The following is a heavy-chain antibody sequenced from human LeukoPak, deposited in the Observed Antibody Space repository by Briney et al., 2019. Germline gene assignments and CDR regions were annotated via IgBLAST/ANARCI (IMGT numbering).Heavy chain of an antibody. CDR2: IWDDGSNK. CDR3: ARVARGGSYSDY. D-gene: IGHD3-16*01. Sequence: GGSLRLSCAASGFTFSSYGMHWGRQAPGKGLGWVAVIWDDGSNKYYADSVKGRFTISRDNSKNTLYLQMNTLRAEDTAVYYCARVARGGSYSDYWGQGTLVTASS. CDR1: GFTFSSYG. V-gene: IGHV3-33*01. J-gene: IGHJ4*02.